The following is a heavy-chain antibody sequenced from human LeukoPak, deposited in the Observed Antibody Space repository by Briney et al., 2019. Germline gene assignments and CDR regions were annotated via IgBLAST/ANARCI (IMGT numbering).Heavy chain of an antibody. CDR3: ARVQEVYDSSSYYYYFDY. CDR1: GYTFTRYY. J-gene: IGHJ4*02. V-gene: IGHV1-46*01. D-gene: IGHD3-22*01. Sequence: ASVKVSCKASGYTFTRYYMHWVRQAPGQGLEWMGIINPSSGSTSYAQKSQGRVTMTRDTSTSTVYMELSSLRSEDTAVYYCARVQEVYDSSSYYYYFDYWGQGTLVTVSS. CDR2: INPSSGST.